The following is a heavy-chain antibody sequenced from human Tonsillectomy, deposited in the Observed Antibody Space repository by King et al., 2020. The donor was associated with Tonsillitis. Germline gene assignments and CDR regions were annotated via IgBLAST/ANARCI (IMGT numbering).Heavy chain of an antibody. Sequence: VQLVESGGGLVQPGGSLKLSCAASGFTFSGSAMHWVRQASGKGLEWVGRIRTKVNTYATAYAASVKGRFTISRDDSESTAYLQMNSLKTEDTAVYYCTTVNIVAYDAFYMWGQGTMFSVSS. D-gene: IGHD5-12*01. V-gene: IGHV3-73*02. CDR1: GFTFSGSA. J-gene: IGHJ3*02. CDR3: TTVNIVAYDAFYM. CDR2: IRTKVNTYAT.